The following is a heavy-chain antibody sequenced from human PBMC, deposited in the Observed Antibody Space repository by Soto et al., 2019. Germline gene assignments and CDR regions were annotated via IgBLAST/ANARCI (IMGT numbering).Heavy chain of an antibody. CDR2: IIPIFGTA. CDR1: GGTFSSYA. J-gene: IGHJ5*02. D-gene: IGHD6-13*01. V-gene: IGHV1-69*13. CDR3: ASNSVSHNWFDT. Sequence: SVKVSCKASGGTFSSYAISWVRQAPGQGLEWMGGIIPIFGTANYAQKFQGRVTITADESTSTAYMELSSLRSEDTAVYYCASNSVSHNWFDTWGQGTLVTVSS.